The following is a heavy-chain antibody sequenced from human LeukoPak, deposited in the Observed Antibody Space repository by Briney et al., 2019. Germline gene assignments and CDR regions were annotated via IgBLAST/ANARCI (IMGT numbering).Heavy chain of an antibody. CDR3: ARATYYYDSSGYWGDFDY. D-gene: IGHD3-22*01. CDR1: GYTFTSYD. Sequence: APVKVSCKASGYTFTSYDINWVRQATGQGLEWMGWMNPNSGNTGYAQKFQGRVTMTRNTSISTAYMELSSLRSEDTAVYYCARATYYYDSSGYWGDFDYWGQGTLVTVSS. V-gene: IGHV1-8*01. CDR2: MNPNSGNT. J-gene: IGHJ4*02.